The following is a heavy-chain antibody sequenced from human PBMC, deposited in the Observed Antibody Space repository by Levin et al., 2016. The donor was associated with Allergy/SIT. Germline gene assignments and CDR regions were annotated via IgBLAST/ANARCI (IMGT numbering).Heavy chain of an antibody. D-gene: IGHD6-19*01. CDR3: AKARPGYSSGFDY. CDR2: ISSSSSTI. CDR1: GFTFSSYS. J-gene: IGHJ4*02. V-gene: IGHV3-48*01. Sequence: GESLKISCAASGFTFSSYSMNWVRQAPGKGLEWVSYISSSSSTIYYADSVKGRFTISRDNAKNSLYLQMNSLRAEDTAVYYCAKARPGYSSGFDYWGQGTLVTVSS.